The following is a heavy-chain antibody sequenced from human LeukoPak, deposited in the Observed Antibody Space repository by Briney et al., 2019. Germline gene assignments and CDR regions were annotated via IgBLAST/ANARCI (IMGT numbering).Heavy chain of an antibody. CDR3: ARVLRYCSGGNCYSGGLGYMDV. D-gene: IGHD2-15*01. CDR1: GFTFSDYN. V-gene: IGHV3-11*01. Sequence: GGPLRLSCAASGFTFSDYNVRWIRQARGRGLEWVSSISRSGSTKYYADSGKGRFTISRDNAKNSLFLQMNSLRDEDTAVYYCARVLRYCSGGNCYSGGLGYMDVWGKGTTVTISS. CDR2: ISRSGSTK. J-gene: IGHJ6*03.